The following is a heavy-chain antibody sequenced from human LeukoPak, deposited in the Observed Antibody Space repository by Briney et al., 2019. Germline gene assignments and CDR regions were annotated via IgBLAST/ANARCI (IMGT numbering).Heavy chain of an antibody. Sequence: GGSLRLSCAASGFTFSSYGMNWVRQAPGKGLEWVSSISSGSSYIYYADSVRGRFTISRDNARNSLYLQMNSLRAEDTAVYYCARQIAYYYDSSGYYTTDYWGQGTLVTVSS. J-gene: IGHJ4*02. CDR3: ARQIAYYYDSSGYYTTDY. V-gene: IGHV3-21*01. CDR2: ISSGSSYI. D-gene: IGHD3-22*01. CDR1: GFTFSSYG.